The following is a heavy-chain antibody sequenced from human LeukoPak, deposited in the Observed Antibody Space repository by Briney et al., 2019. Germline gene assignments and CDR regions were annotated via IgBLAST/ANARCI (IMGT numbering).Heavy chain of an antibody. CDR2: ISGSGGST. CDR1: GFTSSSYA. Sequence: PGGSLRLSCVASGFTSSSYAMSWVRQAPGKGLEWVSAISGSGGSTYYADSVKGRFTISRDNSKNTLFLQMNSLRAEDTAVYYCAKDPYATLTGYRYYFDYWGQGTLVTVSS. J-gene: IGHJ4*02. D-gene: IGHD3-9*01. V-gene: IGHV3-23*01. CDR3: AKDPYATLTGYRYYFDY.